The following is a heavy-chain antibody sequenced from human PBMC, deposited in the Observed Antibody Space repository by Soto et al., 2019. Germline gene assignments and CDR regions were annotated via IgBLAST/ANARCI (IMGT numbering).Heavy chain of an antibody. D-gene: IGHD4-17*01. Sequence: QVQLQESGPGLVKPSETLSLTCTVSGGSISSYYWSWIRQPPGKGLEWIGYIYDSGSTNYNPSLKSRVTISVDTSKNQFSLKLTSVTAADTAVYYCARLDNDDYQGQWFDPWGQGTLVTASS. J-gene: IGHJ5*02. V-gene: IGHV4-59*01. CDR1: GGSISSYY. CDR3: ARLDNDDYQGQWFDP. CDR2: IYDSGST.